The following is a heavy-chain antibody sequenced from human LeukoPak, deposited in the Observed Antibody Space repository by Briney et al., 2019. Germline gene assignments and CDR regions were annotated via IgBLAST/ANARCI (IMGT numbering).Heavy chain of an antibody. CDR1: GFSFSGHW. Sequence: GGSLRLSCTASGFSFSGHWMHWARQLPGKGLVWVSRISPTGSTTRYADSVKGRFTVSRDNAKNTLYLQVNNLRAEDTAVYYCARGPNSNWSGLDFWGQGTLLTVSS. V-gene: IGHV3-74*01. CDR2: ISPTGSTT. CDR3: ARGPNSNWSGLDF. J-gene: IGHJ4*02. D-gene: IGHD6-6*01.